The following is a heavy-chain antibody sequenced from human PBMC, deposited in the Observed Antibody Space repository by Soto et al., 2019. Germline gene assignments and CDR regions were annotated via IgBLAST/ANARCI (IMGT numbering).Heavy chain of an antibody. J-gene: IGHJ1*01. CDR2: IDPSDSYT. CDR3: ALSLRKIPPAQH. CDR1: GYNFATDL. V-gene: IGHV5-10-1*01. Sequence: GESLKISCKGSGYNFATDLIGWVRQMPGKGLEWMGRIDPSDSYTNYSPPFQGHVTISADKSISTAYLQWRSRKDSATAMYYCALSLRKIPPAQHGGQGTLVTVSS.